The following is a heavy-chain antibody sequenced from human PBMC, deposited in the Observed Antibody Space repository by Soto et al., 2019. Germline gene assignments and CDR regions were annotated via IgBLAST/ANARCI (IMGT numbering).Heavy chain of an antibody. CDR3: AREVGSGSYRYYALDV. CDR1: GGTFSSYA. D-gene: IGHD3-10*01. V-gene: IGHV1-69*12. J-gene: IGHJ6*02. Sequence: QVQLVQSGAEVKKPGSSVKVSCKASGGTFSSYAISWVRQAPGQGLEWMGGIIPIFGTATYAQKFQGRVTLTADESTSTAYVERSSLRSEDTAVYYCAREVGSGSYRYYALDVWGQGTTGTVSS. CDR2: IIPIFGTA.